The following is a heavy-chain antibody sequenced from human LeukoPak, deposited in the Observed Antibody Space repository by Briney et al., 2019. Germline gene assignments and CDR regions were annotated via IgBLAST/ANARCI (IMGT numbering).Heavy chain of an antibody. D-gene: IGHD5-12*01. CDR2: INPNGGGT. CDR3: ARDGSGYAEKSADYFDY. Sequence: ASVKVSCKASGYSFTSYYIHWVRQAPGQGLEWMGIINPNGGGTNYAQKFQGRVTVTSDTSTSTVNMELSSLRSEDTAVYYCARDGSGYAEKSADYFDYWGQGTLVTVSS. V-gene: IGHV1-46*01. CDR1: GYSFTSYY. J-gene: IGHJ4*02.